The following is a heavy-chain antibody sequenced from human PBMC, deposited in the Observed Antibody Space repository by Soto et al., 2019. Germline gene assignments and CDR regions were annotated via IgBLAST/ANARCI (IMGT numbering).Heavy chain of an antibody. Sequence: ASVKVSCKASGYTFTGYYMHWVRQAPGQGLEWMGWINPNSGGTNYAQRFQGRVSITADESTTTAYMELASLRSDDTAVYYCALDTSGGAVLFDPWGQGSLVTVSS. V-gene: IGHV1-2*02. D-gene: IGHD3-22*01. CDR1: GYTFTGYY. J-gene: IGHJ5*02. CDR2: INPNSGGT. CDR3: ALDTSGGAVLFDP.